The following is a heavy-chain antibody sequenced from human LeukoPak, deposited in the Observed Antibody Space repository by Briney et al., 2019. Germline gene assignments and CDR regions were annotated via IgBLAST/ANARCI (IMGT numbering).Heavy chain of an antibody. Sequence: ASVKVSCTASGYTFTGYYMHWVRQAPGQGLEWMGRINPNSGGTNYAQKFQGRVTMTRDTSISTAYMELSRLRSDDTAVYYCARDSTNSGYDLWGQGTLVTVSS. V-gene: IGHV1-2*06. D-gene: IGHD5-12*01. CDR3: ARDSTNSGYDL. CDR1: GYTFTGYY. CDR2: INPNSGGT. J-gene: IGHJ4*02.